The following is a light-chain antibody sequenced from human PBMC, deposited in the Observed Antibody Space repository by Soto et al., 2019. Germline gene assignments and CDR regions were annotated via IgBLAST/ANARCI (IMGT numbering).Light chain of an antibody. J-gene: IGLJ2*01. CDR2: KDS. CDR3: QSADSSGTYPLV. Sequence: SYELTQPPSVSVSPGQTARITCSGDALPKQYAYWYQQKPGQAPVLVIYKDSERPSGIPERFSGSSSGTTVTLTISGVRAEDEADYYCQSADSSGTYPLVFGGGTKLTVL. V-gene: IGLV3-25*02. CDR1: ALPKQY.